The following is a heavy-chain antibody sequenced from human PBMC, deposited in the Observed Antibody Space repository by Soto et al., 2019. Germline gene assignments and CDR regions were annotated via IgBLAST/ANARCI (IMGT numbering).Heavy chain of an antibody. V-gene: IGHV2-5*02. CDR3: AHYTTDTYFDV. CDR2: LYWDDTR. Sequence: QITLKESSPTLVKPTQTLKLTCSFSGFSLYTGGVGVGWIRQPPGKALEWLALLYWDDTRRYNPSLKNTLTIAKDTSENQVVLTVTDMGPGDTGTYLCAHYTTDTYFDVWGKGATVTVSS. D-gene: IGHD1-1*01. CDR1: GFSLYTGGVG. J-gene: IGHJ6*04.